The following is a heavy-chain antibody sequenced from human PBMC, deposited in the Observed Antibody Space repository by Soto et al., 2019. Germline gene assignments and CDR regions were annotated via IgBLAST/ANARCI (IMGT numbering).Heavy chain of an antibody. J-gene: IGHJ6*02. CDR2: IFYSGTT. CDR3: ARGAGSPTYYYNMDV. CDR1: GASISSSGYY. Sequence: LSLTCTVSGASISSSGYYWGWIRQPPGKGLEWIGSIFYSGTTYCNPSLKSRVTLSVDTSRNQFSLKLSSVTAADTAVYYCARGAGSPTYYYNMDVWGQGTTVTVSS. V-gene: IGHV4-39*01. D-gene: IGHD2-15*01.